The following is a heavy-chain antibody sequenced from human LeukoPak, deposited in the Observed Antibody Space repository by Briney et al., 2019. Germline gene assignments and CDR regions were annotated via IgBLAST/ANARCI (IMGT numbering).Heavy chain of an antibody. CDR2: ISSSSSYI. J-gene: IGHJ4*02. CDR1: GFTFSSYS. Sequence: GGSLRLSCAASGFTFSSYSMNWVRQAPGKGLEWVSSISSSSSYIYYADSVKGRFTISRDNAKNSLYLQMNSLRAEDTAVYYCARDRENTAMVGDYWGQGTLVTVSS. D-gene: IGHD5-18*01. V-gene: IGHV3-21*01. CDR3: ARDRENTAMVGDY.